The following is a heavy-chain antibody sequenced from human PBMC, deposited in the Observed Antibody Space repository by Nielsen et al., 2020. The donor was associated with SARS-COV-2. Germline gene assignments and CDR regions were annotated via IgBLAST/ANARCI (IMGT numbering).Heavy chain of an antibody. CDR1: GGSLTTYY. V-gene: IGHV4-34*01. CDR2: NNHSGST. CDR3: ARGRGRYCSGGSCYSERGKSMPPDY. J-gene: IGHJ4*02. Sequence: SETLSLTCAVYGGSLTTYYWSWIRQPPGKGLEWIGENNHSGSTNYNPSLKGRVTISIDTSKNQFSLKLSSVTAADTAIYYCARGRGRYCSGGSCYSERGKSMPPDYWGQGTLVTVSS. D-gene: IGHD2-15*01.